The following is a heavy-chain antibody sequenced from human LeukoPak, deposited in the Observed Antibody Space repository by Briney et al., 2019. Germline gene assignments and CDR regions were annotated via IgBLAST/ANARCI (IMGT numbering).Heavy chain of an antibody. CDR2: IYTSGST. J-gene: IGHJ5*02. Sequence: SETLSLTCAVSGGSISSYYWSWIRQPAGKGLEWIGRIYTSGSTNYNPSLKSRVTMSVDTSKNQFSLKLSSVTAADTAVYYCARDYYDSSGYYSFRGVQDWFDPWGQGTLVTVSS. V-gene: IGHV4-4*07. CDR1: GGSISSYY. D-gene: IGHD3-22*01. CDR3: ARDYYDSSGYYSFRGVQDWFDP.